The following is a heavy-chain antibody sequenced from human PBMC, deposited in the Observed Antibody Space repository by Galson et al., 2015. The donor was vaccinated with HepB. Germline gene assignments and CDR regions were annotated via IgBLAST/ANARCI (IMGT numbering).Heavy chain of an antibody. CDR3: VKGYSGSHLTAFHI. Sequence: SLRLSCAASGFTFSNYAMSWVRQASGKGLEWVSAISGSGGSTYYADSVKGRFTISSDNSKNTLFLQVSSLRTEDTAVFYCVKGYSGSHLTAFHIWGQGTMVTVSS. V-gene: IGHV3-23*01. D-gene: IGHD1-26*01. CDR1: GFTFSNYA. CDR2: ISGSGGST. J-gene: IGHJ3*02.